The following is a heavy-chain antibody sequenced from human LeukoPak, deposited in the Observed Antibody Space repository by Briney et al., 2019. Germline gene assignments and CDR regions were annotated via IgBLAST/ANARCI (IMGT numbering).Heavy chain of an antibody. Sequence: PGGSLRLSCAASGFTFDDYGMSWVRQAPGKGLEWVSGINWNGGSTGYADSVKGRFTISRDNAKNSLYLQMNSLRAEDMALYYCASGFGESSYYYYMDVWGKGTTVTVSS. CDR3: ASGFGESSYYYYMDV. J-gene: IGHJ6*03. CDR1: GFTFDDYG. V-gene: IGHV3-20*04. D-gene: IGHD3-10*01. CDR2: INWNGGST.